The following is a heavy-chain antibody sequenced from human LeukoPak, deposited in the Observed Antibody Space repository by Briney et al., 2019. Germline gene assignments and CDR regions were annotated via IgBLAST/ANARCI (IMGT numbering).Heavy chain of an antibody. V-gene: IGHV3-23*01. D-gene: IGHD2-15*01. CDR2: IRSNGRDT. CDR3: AKGGYTTWFDP. Sequence: PGGSLRLSCVASGFTFREYSMSWVRQTPGKGLEWVSNIRSNGRDTYYTDSVKGRFTISRDNSGNILYLQMNGLRAEDTAVYYCAKGGYTTWFDPWGQGTLVTVSS. J-gene: IGHJ5*02. CDR1: GFTFREYS.